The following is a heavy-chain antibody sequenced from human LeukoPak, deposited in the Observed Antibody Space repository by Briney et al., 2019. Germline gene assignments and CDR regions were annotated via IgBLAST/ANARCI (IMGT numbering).Heavy chain of an antibody. D-gene: IGHD1-1*01. CDR1: GFTFSTYA. Sequence: GGSLRLSCAASGFTFSTYAMNWVRQAPGKGLEWVSTINHNGGNTYYADSVKGRFTISRDNSKNTLYLQMNSLRAEDTAVYYCAKVYVWNEYYFDYWGQATLVTVSS. CDR3: AKVYVWNEYYFDY. CDR2: INHNGGNT. V-gene: IGHV3-23*01. J-gene: IGHJ4*02.